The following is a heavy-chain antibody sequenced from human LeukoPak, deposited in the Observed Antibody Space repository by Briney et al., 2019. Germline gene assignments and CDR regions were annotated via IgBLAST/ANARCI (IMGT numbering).Heavy chain of an antibody. CDR1: GGSLSSGGYY. J-gene: IGHJ6*02. CDR3: ARDALTPYYYYYGMDV. CDR2: IYYSGST. V-gene: IGHV4-31*03. Sequence: PSETLSLTCTVSGGSLSSGGYYWSWIRQHPGKGLEWIGYIYYSGSTYYNPSLKSRVTISVDTSKNQFSLKLSSVTAADTAVYYCARDALTPYYYYYGMDVWGQGTTVTVSS.